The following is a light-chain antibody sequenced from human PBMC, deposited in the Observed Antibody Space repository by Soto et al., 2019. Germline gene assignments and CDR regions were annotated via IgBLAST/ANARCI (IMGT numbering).Light chain of an antibody. J-gene: IGKJ5*01. CDR1: QGISSY. V-gene: IGKV1-9*01. CDR3: QQRHSYPIT. Sequence: DIQLTQSPSFLSASVGDEITISCRASQGISSYLAWYQQKPGKAPKLLIHTASTLQSGVPSRCSGSGAGTEFTLTISSLQPEDFTTYYCQQRHSYPITFGQGTRLEIK. CDR2: TAS.